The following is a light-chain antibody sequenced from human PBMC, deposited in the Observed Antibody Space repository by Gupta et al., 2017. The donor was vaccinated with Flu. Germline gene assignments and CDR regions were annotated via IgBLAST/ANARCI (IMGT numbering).Light chain of an antibody. Sequence: ASVSGSPGQSITISCSGTSSDVGRSDSVSWYQQHPDKAPKLIIFDVTNRPSGVSSRFSGSKSGNTASLTIPGLQAEDETDYDCSSYTRGSTFYVFGTGTKVTVL. V-gene: IGLV2-14*01. J-gene: IGLJ1*01. CDR2: DVT. CDR1: SSDVGRSDS. CDR3: SSYTRGSTFYV.